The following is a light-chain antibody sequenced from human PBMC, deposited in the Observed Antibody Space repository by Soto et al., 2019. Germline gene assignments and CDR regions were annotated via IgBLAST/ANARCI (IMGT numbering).Light chain of an antibody. CDR3: QSYDSSLSIEI. CDR1: SNIGNHY. Sequence: QSVLTQPPSVSAAPGQSVTISCSGSSNIGNHYISWYQQVPGAAPKLLIYENNKRPSGIPDRFSASKSGTSATLGITGLQTGDEADYYCQSYDSSLSIEIFGGGTKLTVL. V-gene: IGLV1-51*01. CDR2: ENN. J-gene: IGLJ2*01.